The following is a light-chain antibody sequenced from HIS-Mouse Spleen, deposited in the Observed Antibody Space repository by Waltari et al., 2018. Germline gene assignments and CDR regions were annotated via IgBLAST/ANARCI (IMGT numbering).Light chain of an antibody. CDR2: DVS. V-gene: IGLV2-11*01. Sequence: QSALTQPRSVSVSPGQSVTISCTGTSSDVGGYDYVSWYQQHPGQAPNLMIYDVSKRPSGVPDRFSGSKSGNTASLTISGLQAEDEADYYCCSYAGSYTLVFGGGTKLTVL. J-gene: IGLJ2*01. CDR1: SSDVGGYDY. CDR3: CSYAGSYTLV.